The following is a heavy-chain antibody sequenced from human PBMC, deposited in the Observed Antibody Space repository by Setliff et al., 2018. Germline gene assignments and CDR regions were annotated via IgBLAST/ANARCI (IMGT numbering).Heavy chain of an antibody. CDR3: ARPFSRREKSLLDY. CDR1: GGSFSGYY. V-gene: IGHV4-34*12. Sequence: KPSETLSLTCAVYGGSFSGYYWSWIRQPPGKRLEWIGEIIQSGSTNYNPSLKSRVTISMDTSKNQFSLKVSSVTAADTAVYYCARPFSRREKSLLDYWGQGALVTVSS. CDR2: IIQSGST. J-gene: IGHJ4*02.